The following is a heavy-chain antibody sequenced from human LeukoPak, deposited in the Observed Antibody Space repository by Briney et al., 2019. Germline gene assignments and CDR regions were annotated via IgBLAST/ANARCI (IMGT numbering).Heavy chain of an antibody. V-gene: IGHV4-38-2*02. CDR2: IYHTGNT. D-gene: IGHD3/OR15-3a*01. CDR3: AKTRDDLLVGHIDY. Sequence: SETLSFTCTVSGYTISSGYYWGWIRQSPGKGLEWIGSIYHTGNTYYNPPLKIRLTTAADTSKTHFSLKLSSVTAADTAVYYCAKTRDDLLVGHIDYWGQGTLVTVSS. J-gene: IGHJ4*02. CDR1: GYTISSGYY.